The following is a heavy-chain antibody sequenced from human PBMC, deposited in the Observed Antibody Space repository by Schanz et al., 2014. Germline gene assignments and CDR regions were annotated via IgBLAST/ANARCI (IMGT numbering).Heavy chain of an antibody. J-gene: IGHJ5*02. CDR3: ARGPLGTSP. CDR2: ISGSNGNT. V-gene: IGHV1-18*01. Sequence: QVQLVQSGAEVRKPGASVKVSCKASGYTFISYGISWVRQAPGQGLEWLGWISGSNGNTNYTQKFQGRVTMTIDPYTSTAYMELRSLRSDDTAVFYCARGPLGTSPWGQGTLVNVSS. CDR1: GYTFISYG. D-gene: IGHD5-12*01.